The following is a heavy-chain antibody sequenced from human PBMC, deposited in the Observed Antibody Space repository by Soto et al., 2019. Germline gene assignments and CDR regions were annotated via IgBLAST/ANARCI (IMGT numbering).Heavy chain of an antibody. CDR3: ARDRTYSSSWYGDS. D-gene: IGHD6-13*01. Sequence: SVKVACKAAGGPFSSYAISWGRQAPGQGLEWMGGIIPIFGTANYAQKFQGRVTITADESTSTAYMELSSLRSEDTAVYYCARDRTYSSSWYGDSWGHGTLVTVSS. CDR1: GGPFSSYA. J-gene: IGHJ5*01. CDR2: IIPIFGTA. V-gene: IGHV1-69*01.